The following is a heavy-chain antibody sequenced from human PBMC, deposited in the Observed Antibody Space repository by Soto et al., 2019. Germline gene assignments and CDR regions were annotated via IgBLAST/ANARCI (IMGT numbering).Heavy chain of an antibody. V-gene: IGHV3-7*01. Sequence: PGGSLRLSCAASGFTFSNYWMSWVRKAPGKGLEWVANINQDGIEKYYVDSVKGRFTISRDNAKNSLYLQMNSLRAEDTAVYYCSLIPTYYGDYSFDYWGQGTQVTVSS. CDR3: SLIPTYYGDYSFDY. CDR1: GFTFSNYW. J-gene: IGHJ4*02. CDR2: INQDGIEK. D-gene: IGHD4-17*01.